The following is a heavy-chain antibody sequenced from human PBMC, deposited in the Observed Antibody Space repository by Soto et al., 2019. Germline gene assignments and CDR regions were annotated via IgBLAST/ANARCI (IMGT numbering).Heavy chain of an antibody. V-gene: IGHV3-30*04. Sequence: QAQLEESGGGVVQPGMSLRLSCAASGFTFSSYAMHWVRQAPGKGLEWVAVISYDGSNKYYADSVKGRFTISRDNSKNTLYLQMNSLRTEDTAVYFCARDLSWIFRIIGPIDDWGQGSLVTVPP. J-gene: IGHJ4*02. CDR3: ARDLSWIFRIIGPIDD. CDR2: ISYDGSNK. D-gene: IGHD3-3*01. CDR1: GFTFSSYA.